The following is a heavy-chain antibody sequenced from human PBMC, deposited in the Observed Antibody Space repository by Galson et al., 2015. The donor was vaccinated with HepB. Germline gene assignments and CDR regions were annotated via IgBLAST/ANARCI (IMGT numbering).Heavy chain of an antibody. D-gene: IGHD6-13*01. CDR1: GFTFSSYG. J-gene: IGHJ4*02. Sequence: SLRLSCAASGFTFSSYGMHWVRQAPGKGLEWVTFIRYDGGNKYYADSVKGRFTISRDNSKNTLYLQMNSLRAEDTAVYYCAKDSSSWWSPWDYWGQGTLVTVSS. V-gene: IGHV3-30*02. CDR2: IRYDGGNK. CDR3: AKDSSSWWSPWDY.